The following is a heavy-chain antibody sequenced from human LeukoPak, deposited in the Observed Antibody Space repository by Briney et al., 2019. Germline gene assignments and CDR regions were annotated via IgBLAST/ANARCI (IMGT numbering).Heavy chain of an antibody. CDR1: GYTFTSYG. J-gene: IGHJ6*03. CDR2: ISAYNGNT. Sequence: ASVKVSCKASGYTFTSYGISWVRQAPGRGLEWMGWISAYNGNTNYAQKLQGRVTMTTDTSTSTAYMELRSLRSDDTAVYYCARVAYSSGWWGTSNRYYYYYMDVWGKGTTVTVSS. CDR3: ARVAYSSGWWGTSNRYYYYYMDV. V-gene: IGHV1-18*01. D-gene: IGHD6-19*01.